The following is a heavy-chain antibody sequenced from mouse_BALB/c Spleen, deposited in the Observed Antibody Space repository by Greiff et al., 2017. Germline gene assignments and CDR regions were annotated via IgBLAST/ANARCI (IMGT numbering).Heavy chain of an antibody. CDR3: TRSQFITTARGFAY. Sequence: QVQLQQPGAELVKPGAPVKLSCKASGYTFTSYWMNWVKQRPGRGLEWIGRIDPSDSETHYNQKFKDKATLTVDKSSSTAYIQLSSLTSEDSAVYYCTRSQFITTARGFAYWGQGTLVTVSA. D-gene: IGHD1-2*01. V-gene: IGHV1-69*02. CDR2: IDPSDSET. CDR1: GYTFTSYW. J-gene: IGHJ3*01.